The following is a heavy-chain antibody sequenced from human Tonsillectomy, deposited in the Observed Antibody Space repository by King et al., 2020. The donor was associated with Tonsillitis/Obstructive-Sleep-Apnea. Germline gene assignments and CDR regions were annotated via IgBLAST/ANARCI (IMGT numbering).Heavy chain of an antibody. CDR1: GYTFTTYW. Sequence: VQLVQSGAEVKKPGESLKISCEGSGYTFTTYWIGWVRQMPGKGLEWMGIIYPGDAYTTYSPSFQGQVTISADKSISTAYLQWSSLKASDTAMYYCARRNSLGYCTTTSCPDGFDIWGQGTMVTVS. V-gene: IGHV5-51*01. J-gene: IGHJ3*02. D-gene: IGHD2-2*01. CDR3: ARRNSLGYCTTTSCPDGFDI. CDR2: IYPGDAYT.